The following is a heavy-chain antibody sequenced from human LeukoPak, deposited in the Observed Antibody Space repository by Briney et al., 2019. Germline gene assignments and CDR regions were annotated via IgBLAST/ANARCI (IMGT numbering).Heavy chain of an antibody. CDR3: ARDKGDRQYNWFDP. CDR1: GGSISSSSYY. Sequence: PSETLSLTCTVSGGSISSSSYYWGWIRQPPGKGLEWIGNIYHSGSTYYNPSLKSRVTTSLDTSKNQFSLKLTSVTAADTAVYYCARDKGDRQYNWFDPWGQGTLVTVSS. CDR2: IYHSGST. V-gene: IGHV4-39*07. J-gene: IGHJ5*02. D-gene: IGHD3-22*01.